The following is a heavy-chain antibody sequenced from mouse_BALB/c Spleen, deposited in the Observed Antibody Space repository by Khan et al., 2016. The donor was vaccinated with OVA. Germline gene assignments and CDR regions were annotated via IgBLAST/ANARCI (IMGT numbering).Heavy chain of an antibody. CDR3: ARWFDGYSSLYAMDY. J-gene: IGHJ4*01. CDR1: GFSLTNYG. CDR2: IWSDGST. D-gene: IGHD2-3*01. V-gene: IGHV2-6*02. Sequence: VQLKESGPGLVAPSQSLSITCTVSGFSLTNYGVHWVRQPPGKGLEWLVVIWSDGSTNYNSVLKSRLSISKDNSKSQVFLKMNSLQTDDTAIYYCARWFDGYSSLYAMDYWGHGTSVTVSS.